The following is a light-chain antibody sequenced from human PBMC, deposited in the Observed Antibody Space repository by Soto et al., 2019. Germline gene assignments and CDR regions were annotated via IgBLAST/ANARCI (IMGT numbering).Light chain of an antibody. CDR1: QSVSSN. Sequence: EIVMTQSPATLSVSPGERATLSCRASQSVSSNLAWYQQKPGQAPRLLIYGASTRATGIPARFSGSGSGTDFTLTISGLQSEDFAVYYCQQYNIWPPITFGQGTRLEI. J-gene: IGKJ5*01. V-gene: IGKV3-15*01. CDR3: QQYNIWPPIT. CDR2: GAS.